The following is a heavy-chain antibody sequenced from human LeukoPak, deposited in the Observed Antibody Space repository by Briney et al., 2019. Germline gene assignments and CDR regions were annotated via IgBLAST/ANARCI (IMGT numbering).Heavy chain of an antibody. V-gene: IGHV5-51*01. D-gene: IGHD6-19*01. Sequence: GESLKISCKGSGYSFTSYWIGWVRQMPGKGLEWMGIIYPGDSDTRYSPSFQGQVTISADKSISTAYLQWSSLKASDTAMYYCARHVARYSSGWLAFDIWGQGTMVTVSS. J-gene: IGHJ3*02. CDR2: IYPGDSDT. CDR1: GYSFTSYW. CDR3: ARHVARYSSGWLAFDI.